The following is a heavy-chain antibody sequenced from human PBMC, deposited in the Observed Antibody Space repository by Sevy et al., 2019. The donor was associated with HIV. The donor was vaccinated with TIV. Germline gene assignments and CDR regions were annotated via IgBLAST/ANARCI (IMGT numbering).Heavy chain of an antibody. D-gene: IGHD3-9*01. CDR3: ARGRYFDWSCSDY. V-gene: IGHV1-2*06. J-gene: IGHJ4*02. Sequence: ASVKVSCKASGYTFTGYYMHWVRQAPGQGLEWMGRINPNSGGTNYAQKFQGRVTMTRDTSISTAYMELSRLRSDDTAVYYCARGRYFDWSCSDYWGQGTLVTVSS. CDR1: GYTFTGYY. CDR2: INPNSGGT.